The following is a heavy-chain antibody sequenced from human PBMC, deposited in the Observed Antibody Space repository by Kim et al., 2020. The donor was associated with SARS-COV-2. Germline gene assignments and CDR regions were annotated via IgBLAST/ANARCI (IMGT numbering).Heavy chain of an antibody. J-gene: IGHJ6*03. CDR1: GFTFDDYA. Sequence: GGSLRLSCAASGFTFDDYAMHWVRQAPGKGLEWVSGISWNSGSIGYADSVKGRFTISRDNAKNSLYLQMNSLRAEDTALYYCAKEAVPAATYYYYYMDVWGKGTTVTVSS. CDR2: ISWNSGSI. D-gene: IGHD2-2*01. CDR3: AKEAVPAATYYYYYMDV. V-gene: IGHV3-9*01.